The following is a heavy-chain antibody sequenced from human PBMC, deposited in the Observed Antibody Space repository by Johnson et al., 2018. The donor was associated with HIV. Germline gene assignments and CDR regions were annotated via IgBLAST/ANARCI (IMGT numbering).Heavy chain of an antibody. V-gene: IGHV3-20*04. J-gene: IGHJ3*01. CDR3: ARGVSSGYYSNAFDV. Sequence: VQLVESGGGLVQPGGSLRLSCAASGFTFSSYWMHWVRQAPGKGLVWVSRINWNGGSTGYADSVKGRFTISRDSAKNSLYLQMNSLRAEDTALYYCARGVSSGYYSNAFDVWGQGTMATVSS. D-gene: IGHD3-22*01. CDR2: INWNGGST. CDR1: GFTFSSYW.